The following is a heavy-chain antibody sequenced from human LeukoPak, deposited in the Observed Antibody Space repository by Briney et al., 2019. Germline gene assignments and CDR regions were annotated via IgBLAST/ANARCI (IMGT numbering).Heavy chain of an antibody. CDR2: ISGVGGST. Sequence: GGSLRLSCAASGFTFSSYAMNWVRQAPGKGLEWVSAISGVGGSTYYADSVKGRFTISRDNSKNTLYLRMNSLRAEDTAVYYCAKDRVLRYFDWLLAGGDYWGQGILVTVSS. J-gene: IGHJ4*02. CDR1: GFTFSSYA. V-gene: IGHV3-23*01. D-gene: IGHD3-9*01. CDR3: AKDRVLRYFDWLLAGGDY.